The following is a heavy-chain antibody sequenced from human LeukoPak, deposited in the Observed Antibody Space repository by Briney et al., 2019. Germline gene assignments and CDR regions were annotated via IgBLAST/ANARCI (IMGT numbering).Heavy chain of an antibody. CDR2: INHSGST. D-gene: IGHD3-22*01. V-gene: IGHV4-34*01. Sequence: PSETLSLTCAVYGGSLSGYYWSWIRQPPGKGLEWIGEINHSGSTNYNPSLKSRVTISVDTSKNQFSLKLSSVTAADTAVYYCARGYLAYYDSSGYVPYYFDYWGQGTLVTVSS. CDR1: GGSLSGYY. J-gene: IGHJ4*02. CDR3: ARGYLAYYDSSGYVPYYFDY.